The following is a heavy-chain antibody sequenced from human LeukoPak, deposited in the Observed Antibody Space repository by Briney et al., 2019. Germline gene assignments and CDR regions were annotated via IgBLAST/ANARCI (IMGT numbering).Heavy chain of an antibody. CDR1: GGTFSSYA. Sequence: SCKASGGTFSSYAISWVRQAPGKGLEWVSAISGSGGSTYYADSVKGRFTISRDNSKNTLYLQMNSLRAEDTAVYYCAKDLGVVVDRNWFDPWGQGTLVTVSS. CDR2: ISGSGGST. V-gene: IGHV3-23*01. D-gene: IGHD2-2*01. CDR3: AKDLGVVVDRNWFDP. J-gene: IGHJ5*02.